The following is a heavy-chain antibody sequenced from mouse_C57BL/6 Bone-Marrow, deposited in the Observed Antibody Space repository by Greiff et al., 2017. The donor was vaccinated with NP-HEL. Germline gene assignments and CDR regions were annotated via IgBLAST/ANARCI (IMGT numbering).Heavy chain of an antibody. V-gene: IGHV1-26*01. CDR2: INPNNGGT. CDR1: GYTFTDYY. D-gene: IGHD2-4*01. Sequence: EVQLQQSGPELVKPGASVKISCKASGYTFTDYYMNWVKQSHGKSLEWIGDINPNNGGTSYNQKFKGKATLTVDKSSSTAYMELRSLTSEDSAVYYCALIYYDLYYFDYWGQGTTLTVSS. J-gene: IGHJ2*01. CDR3: ALIYYDLYYFDY.